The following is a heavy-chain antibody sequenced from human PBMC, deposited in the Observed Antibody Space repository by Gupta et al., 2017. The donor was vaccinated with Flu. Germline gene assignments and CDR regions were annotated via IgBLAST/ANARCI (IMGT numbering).Heavy chain of an antibody. CDR2: STGYN. V-gene: IGHV6-1*01. D-gene: IGHD1-26*01. J-gene: IGHJ4*02. CDR3: ARARERSFDY. Sequence: STGYNDYAVSVKSRITINPDTSKNQFSLQLNSVTPEDTAVYYCARARERSFDYWGQGTLVTVSS.